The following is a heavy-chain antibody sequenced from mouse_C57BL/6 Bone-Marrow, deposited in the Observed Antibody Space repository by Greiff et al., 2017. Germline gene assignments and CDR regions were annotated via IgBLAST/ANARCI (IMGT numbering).Heavy chain of an antibody. CDR3: AGKFLLLREWYFDV. V-gene: IGHV1-55*01. J-gene: IGHJ1*03. CDR2: IYPGCGST. D-gene: IGHD1-1*01. CDR1: GYTFTSDW. Sequence: QVQLQQPGAELVKPGASVKMSCKASGYTFTSDWITWVKQRPGQGLEWIGDIYPGCGSTNYNEKFKSKATLTVDTSSSTAYMQLSSLTSEDSAVYYCAGKFLLLREWYFDVWGTGTTVTVSS.